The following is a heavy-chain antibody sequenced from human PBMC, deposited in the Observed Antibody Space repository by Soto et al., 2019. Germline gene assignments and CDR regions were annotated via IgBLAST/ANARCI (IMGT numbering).Heavy chain of an antibody. CDR3: ARALTMCSGGSCYGGAFDI. V-gene: IGHV1-69*01. J-gene: IGHJ3*02. Sequence: QVQLVQSGAEVKKPGSSVKVSCKASGGTFSSYAISWVRQAPGQGLEWMGGIIPIFGTANYAQKFQGRVTITADESTSTAYMELSSLRAEDTAVYYCARALTMCSGGSCYGGAFDIWGQGTMVTVYS. D-gene: IGHD2-15*01. CDR1: GGTFSSYA. CDR2: IIPIFGTA.